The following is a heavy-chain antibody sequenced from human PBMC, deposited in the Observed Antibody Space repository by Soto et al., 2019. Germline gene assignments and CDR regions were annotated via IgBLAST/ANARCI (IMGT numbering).Heavy chain of an antibody. Sequence: GASVKVSCKASGYTFTSYAMHWVRQAPGQRLEWMGWINAGNGNTKYSQKFQGRVTITRDTSASTAYMELSSLRSEDTAVYYCARFGPIFSGGDSLQGFDYWGQGTLVTVSS. J-gene: IGHJ4*02. CDR2: INAGNGNT. CDR1: GYTFTSYA. D-gene: IGHD2-21*01. CDR3: ARFGPIFSGGDSLQGFDY. V-gene: IGHV1-3*01.